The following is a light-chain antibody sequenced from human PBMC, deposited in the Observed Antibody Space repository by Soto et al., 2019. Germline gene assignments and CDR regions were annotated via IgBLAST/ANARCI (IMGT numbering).Light chain of an antibody. Sequence: QSVLTQAASVSGCPGQSITISCTGTSSDVGGYNYVSWYQQHPGKAPKLMIYEVSNRPSGVSNRFSGSKSGNTASLTISGLQAEDEADYYCSSYTSSSRYVFGTGTKVTVL. CDR1: SSDVGGYNY. J-gene: IGLJ1*01. CDR2: EVS. CDR3: SSYTSSSRYV. V-gene: IGLV2-14*01.